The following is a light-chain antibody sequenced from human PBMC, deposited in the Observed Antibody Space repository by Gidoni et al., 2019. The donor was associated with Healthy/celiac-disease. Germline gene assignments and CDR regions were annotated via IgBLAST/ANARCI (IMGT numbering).Light chain of an antibody. CDR3: QQYNSYPYT. CDR2: KAS. CDR1: QSISSW. Sequence: DIQMTQSPSTLSASVGDRVTITCRASQSISSWFAWYQQKPGKAPKLLIYKASSLESGVPSRFSGSGSGTEFTLTISSLQPDDFANYYCQQYNSYPYTFXQXTKLEIK. V-gene: IGKV1-5*03. J-gene: IGKJ2*01.